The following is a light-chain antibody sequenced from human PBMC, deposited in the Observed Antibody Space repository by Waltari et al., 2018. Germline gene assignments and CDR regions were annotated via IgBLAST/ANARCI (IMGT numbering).Light chain of an antibody. V-gene: IGKV4-1*01. CDR2: WAS. CDR3: QQYYSSPFT. CDR1: QIFLSTSNSKNY. J-gene: IGKJ3*01. Sequence: DIVMTQSPDSLAVSLGERATINCKSSQIFLSTSNSKNYLSWYQQKPGQPPRLLIYWASTRESGVPDRFSGSGSGTDFTLTIRSLQAEDVAVYYCQQYYSSPFTFGPGTKVDIK.